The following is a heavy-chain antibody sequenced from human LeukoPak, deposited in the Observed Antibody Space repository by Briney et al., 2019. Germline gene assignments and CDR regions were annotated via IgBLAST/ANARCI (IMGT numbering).Heavy chain of an antibody. CDR2: IYYSGTT. CDR1: GGSISSSTYY. D-gene: IGHD6-13*01. V-gene: IGHV4-39*01. Sequence: PSETLSLTCTVSGGSISSSTYYWGWIRQPPGKGLEWIGSIYYSGTTYYSPSLKSRVTIPADTSQNQFSLKLTSMTAADTAVYYCARGEDIAAAGLDYWGQGTLVTVSS. CDR3: ARGEDIAAAGLDY. J-gene: IGHJ4*02.